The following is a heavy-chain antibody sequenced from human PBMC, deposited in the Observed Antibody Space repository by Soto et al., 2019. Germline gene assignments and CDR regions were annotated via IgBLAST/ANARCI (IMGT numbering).Heavy chain of an antibody. CDR1: GFTFSSYS. CDR2: ISSSSSYI. V-gene: IGHV3-21*01. J-gene: IGHJ6*02. CDR3: ARDADKDAYYYGMDV. Sequence: GGSLRLSCAASGFTFSSYSMNWVRQAPGKGLEWVSSISSSSSYIYYADSVEGRFTISRDNAKNSLYLQMNSLRAEDTAVYYCARDADKDAYYYGMDVWGQGTTVTVSS. D-gene: IGHD3-9*01.